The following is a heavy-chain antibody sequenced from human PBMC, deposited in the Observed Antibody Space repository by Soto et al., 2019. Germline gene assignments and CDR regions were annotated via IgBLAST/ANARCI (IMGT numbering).Heavy chain of an antibody. V-gene: IGHV1-2*02. J-gene: IGHJ4*02. CDR2: INPNSGGT. CDR3: ASEGRCSGGSCYSDY. CDR1: GYTFTGYY. Sequence: ASVKVSCKASGYTFTGYYMHWVRQAPGQGLEWMGWINPNSGGTNYAQKFQGRVTMTRDTSISTAYMELSRLRSDDTAVYYCASEGRCSGGSCYSDYWGQGTLVTVSS. D-gene: IGHD2-15*01.